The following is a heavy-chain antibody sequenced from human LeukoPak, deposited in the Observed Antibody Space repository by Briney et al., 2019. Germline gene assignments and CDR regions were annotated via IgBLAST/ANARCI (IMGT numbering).Heavy chain of an antibody. J-gene: IGHJ4*02. V-gene: IGHV3-30*04. CDR3: AKDWTTVVTPKGYYFDS. Sequence: PGRSLRLSCAASGFIFSSYAMHWVRQVPGKGLEWVAVISYDESNTYYADSVKGRFTVSRDNSKNTLSLQMDSLRVEDTALYYCAKDWTTVVTPKGYYFDSWGQGTLVTVSS. CDR2: ISYDESNT. D-gene: IGHD4-23*01. CDR1: GFIFSSYA.